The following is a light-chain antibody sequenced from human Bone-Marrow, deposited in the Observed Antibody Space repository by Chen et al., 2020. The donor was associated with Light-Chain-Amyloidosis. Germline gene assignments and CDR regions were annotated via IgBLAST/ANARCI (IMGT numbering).Light chain of an antibody. Sequence: EVVLTQSPATMSLSPGERATLSCTASQSVGTFLAWYQQKPGQAPRLLIYDSFKRATGIPARFSGSGSETDFTLTISSLEPEDFAVYYCQQRSNWPLSITFGQGTRLEIK. J-gene: IGKJ5*01. V-gene: IGKV3-11*01. CDR2: DSF. CDR3: QQRSNWPLSIT. CDR1: QSVGTF.